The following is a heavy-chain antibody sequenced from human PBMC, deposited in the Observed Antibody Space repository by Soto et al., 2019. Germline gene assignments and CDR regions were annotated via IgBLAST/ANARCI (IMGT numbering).Heavy chain of an antibody. J-gene: IGHJ4*02. CDR1: GYTFTGYY. CDR3: ARDAVHYYDSGSYYNDLYYFDY. Sequence: ASVKVSCKASGYTFTGYYMHWVRQAPGQGLEWMGWINPNSGGTNYAQKFQGRVTMTRDTSISTAYMELSRLRSDDTAVYYCARDAVHYYDSGSYYNDLYYFDYWGQGTLVTVSS. D-gene: IGHD3-10*01. CDR2: INPNSGGT. V-gene: IGHV1-2*02.